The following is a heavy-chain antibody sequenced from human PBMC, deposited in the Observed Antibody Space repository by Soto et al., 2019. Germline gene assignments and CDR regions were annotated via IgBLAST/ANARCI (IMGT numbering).Heavy chain of an antibody. V-gene: IGHV4-4*07. CDR3: ARDPGTIFEVGPRPLNYYYYSMDV. D-gene: IGHD3-3*01. CDR1: VVYISSSS. CDR2: SYTSGST. Sequence: QVQLQESGPGLVKPSETLSLTCTVSVVYISSSSWSWIRQPAGKGLEWIWRSYTSGSTDYTPSLQSRVTMSVDTSKNQFSLKLSYVTAADTAVYYCARDPGTIFEVGPRPLNYYYYSMDVWGQGTTVTVSS. J-gene: IGHJ6*02.